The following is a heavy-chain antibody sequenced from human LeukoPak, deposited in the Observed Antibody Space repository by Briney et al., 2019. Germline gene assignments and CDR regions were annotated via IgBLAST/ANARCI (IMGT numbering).Heavy chain of an antibody. V-gene: IGHV3-11*01. D-gene: IGHD2-21*02. J-gene: IGHJ6*02. CDR3: ARESGLLYCGGDCYPSIYYGMDV. Sequence: GGSLRLSCAASGFTFSDYYMSWIRQAPGKGLEWVSYISSSGSTIYYADSVKGRITISRDNAKNSLYLQMNSLRAEDTAVYYCARESGLLYCGGDCYPSIYYGMDVWGQGTTVTVSS. CDR2: ISSSGSTI. CDR1: GFTFSDYY.